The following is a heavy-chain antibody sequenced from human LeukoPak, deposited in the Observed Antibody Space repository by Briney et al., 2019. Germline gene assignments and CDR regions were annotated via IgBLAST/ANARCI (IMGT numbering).Heavy chain of an antibody. V-gene: IGHV3-7*01. CDR1: GFTFSSSW. Sequence: GGSLRLSCAASGFTFSSSWMSWVRQAPGKGLEWVANIKQDGSEKYYVDSVKGRFTISRDNAKNSLYLRMNSLRAEDTAVYYCARDKFGGTDYWGQGTLVTVSS. J-gene: IGHJ4*02. CDR3: ARDKFGGTDY. CDR2: IKQDGSEK. D-gene: IGHD3-16*01.